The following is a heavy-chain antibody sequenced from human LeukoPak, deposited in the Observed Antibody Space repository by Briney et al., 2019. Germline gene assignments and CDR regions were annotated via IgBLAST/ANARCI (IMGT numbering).Heavy chain of an antibody. V-gene: IGHV3-7*01. J-gene: IGHJ4*02. CDR1: GFSFSIYW. CDR2: IKHDGSEE. D-gene: IGHD6-25*01. CDR3: AKSGHLDY. Sequence: GGSLRLSCAASGFSFSIYWMSWVRQAPGKGLEWVANIKHDGSEEYYVDSVKGRFTISRDNAKNSLYLQMNSLRAEDTAVYYCAKSGHLDYWGQGTLVTVSS.